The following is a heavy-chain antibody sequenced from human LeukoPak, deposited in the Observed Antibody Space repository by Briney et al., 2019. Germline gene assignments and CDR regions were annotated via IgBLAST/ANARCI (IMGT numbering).Heavy chain of an antibody. CDR1: GFTFSNYA. Sequence: GGSLRLSCAASGFTFSNYAMTWVRQAPGKGLDWVSTIGGSGGSTYYADSVKGRFTISRDNSNDTLDLQMNSLRAEDTAVYYCAREGLLGSGTYADALDIWGRGTMVTVSS. J-gene: IGHJ3*02. V-gene: IGHV3-23*01. CDR3: AREGLLGSGTYADALDI. D-gene: IGHD3-10*01. CDR2: IGGSGGST.